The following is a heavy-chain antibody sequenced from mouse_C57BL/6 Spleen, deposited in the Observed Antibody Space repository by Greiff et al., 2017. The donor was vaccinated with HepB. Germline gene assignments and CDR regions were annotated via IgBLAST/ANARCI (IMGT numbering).Heavy chain of an antibody. CDR1: GYSITSGYD. CDR2: ISYSGST. J-gene: IGHJ3*01. V-gene: IGHV3-1*01. Sequence: EVQLQQSGPGMVKPSQSLSLTCTVPGYSITSGYDWHWIRHFPGNKLEWMGYISYSGSTNYNPSLKSRISITHDTSKNHFFLQLNSVTTEDTATYYCARGGTYDYDGGSWFAYWGQGTLVTVAA. CDR3: ARGGTYDYDGGSWFAY. D-gene: IGHD2-4*01.